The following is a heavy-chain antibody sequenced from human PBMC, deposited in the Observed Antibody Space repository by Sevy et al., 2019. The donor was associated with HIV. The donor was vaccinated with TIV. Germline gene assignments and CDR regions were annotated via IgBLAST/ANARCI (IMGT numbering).Heavy chain of an antibody. CDR1: GGTFSSYA. D-gene: IGHD6-13*01. CDR3: ARAGKPYSSSWPAFDF. Sequence: ASVKVSCKASGGTFSSYAISWVRQAPGQGLEWMGGINPIFGTANCAQKFQGRVTITADESTSTDYMELSSLRSEDTAVYYCARAGKPYSSSWPAFDFWGQGTMVTVSS. CDR2: INPIFGTA. J-gene: IGHJ3*01. V-gene: IGHV1-69*13.